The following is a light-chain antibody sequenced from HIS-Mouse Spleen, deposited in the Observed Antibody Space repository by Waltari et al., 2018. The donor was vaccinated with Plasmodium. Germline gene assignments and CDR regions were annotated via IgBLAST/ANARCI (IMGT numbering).Light chain of an antibody. CDR2: DVS. CDR3: CSYAGSYTYV. J-gene: IGLJ1*01. V-gene: IGLV2-11*01. Sequence: QSALTQPRSVSGSPGQSVTISCTGTSSDVGGYNYVSWYQQHPGKAPKLMFYDVSKRPSGVPDRFSGSKSGNTASLTISVLQAEEEADYYCCSYAGSYTYVFGTGTKVTVL. CDR1: SSDVGGYNY.